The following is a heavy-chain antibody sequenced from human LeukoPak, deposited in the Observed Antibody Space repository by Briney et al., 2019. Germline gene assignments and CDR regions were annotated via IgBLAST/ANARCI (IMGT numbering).Heavy chain of an antibody. CDR2: IYYSGST. D-gene: IGHD3-22*01. V-gene: IGHV4-38-2*02. J-gene: IGHJ4*02. Sequence: PSETLSLTCSVSGYSISSGFYWDWIRQPPGKGLEWIGSIYYSGSTYYNPSLKSRVTISVDTSKNQFSLKLSSVTAADTAVYYCARYDSSAYWRAFDYWGQGTLVTVSS. CDR3: ARYDSSAYWRAFDY. CDR1: GYSISSGFY.